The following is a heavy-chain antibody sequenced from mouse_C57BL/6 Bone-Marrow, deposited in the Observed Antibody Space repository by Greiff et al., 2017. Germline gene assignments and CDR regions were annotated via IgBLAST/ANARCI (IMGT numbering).Heavy chain of an antibody. CDR1: GYTFTSYW. V-gene: IGHV1-7*01. Sequence: QAQLQQSGAELAKPGASVKLSCKASGYTFTSYWMHWVKQRPGQGLEWIGYINPSSGYTKYNQTFKDKATLTADKSSSTAYMQLSCLTYEDSAVYYCASLCYFDVWGTGTTVTVSS. CDR3: ASLCYFDV. CDR2: INPSSGYT. J-gene: IGHJ1*03.